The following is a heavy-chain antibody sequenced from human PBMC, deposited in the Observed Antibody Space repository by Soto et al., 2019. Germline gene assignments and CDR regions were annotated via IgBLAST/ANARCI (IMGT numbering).Heavy chain of an antibody. D-gene: IGHD3-10*01. Sequence: ASVKVSCKASGGTFSSYAISWVRQAPGQGLEWMGGIIPIFGTANYAQKFQGRVTITADESTSTAYMELSSLRSEDTAVYYCASSSGNTMVRGVLQHWGQGTLVTVSS. CDR3: ASSSGNTMVRGVLQH. J-gene: IGHJ1*01. CDR2: IIPIFGTA. CDR1: GGTFSSYA. V-gene: IGHV1-69*13.